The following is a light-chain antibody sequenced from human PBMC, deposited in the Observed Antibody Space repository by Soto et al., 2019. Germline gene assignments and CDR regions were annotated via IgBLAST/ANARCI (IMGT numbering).Light chain of an antibody. CDR3: QQYCRSPYT. Sequence: EIVLTQSPGTLSLSPGERATLSCRASQSVSSSSLAWYQQRPCQAPRLLIYGASSRAPGIPDRFSGSGSGTDFTLTISRLEPEDFAVYFCQQYCRSPYTFGQGTKLEIK. CDR2: GAS. CDR1: QSVSSSS. J-gene: IGKJ2*01. V-gene: IGKV3-20*01.